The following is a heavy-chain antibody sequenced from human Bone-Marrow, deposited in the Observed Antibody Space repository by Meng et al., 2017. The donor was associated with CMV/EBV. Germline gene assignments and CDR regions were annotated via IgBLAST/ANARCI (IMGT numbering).Heavy chain of an antibody. D-gene: IGHD1-26*01. V-gene: IGHV4-38-2*02. CDR1: GYSISSGYY. Sequence: SETLSLTCTAPGYSISSGYYWGWHRQPPGEGLEWIGSIYHSGSTYYNPSLKSRVTISVDTSKNQFSLKLSSVTAADTAVYYCARDGWGGGSPTIDYWGQGTLVTVSS. CDR2: IYHSGST. CDR3: ARDGWGGGSPTIDY. J-gene: IGHJ4*02.